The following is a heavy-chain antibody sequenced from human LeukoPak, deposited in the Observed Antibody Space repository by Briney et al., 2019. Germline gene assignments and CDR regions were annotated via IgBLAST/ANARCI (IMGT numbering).Heavy chain of an antibody. CDR1: GGSISSSNW. D-gene: IGHD2-2*01. CDR2: IYHSGST. CDR3: ARYLCYCSSTSCLYYFDY. V-gene: IGHV4-4*02. J-gene: IGHJ4*02. Sequence: SETLSLTCAVSGGSISSSNWWSWVRQPPGKGLEWIGEIYHSGSTNYNPSLKSRVTISVDKSKNQFSLKLSSVTAADTAVYYCARYLCYCSSTSCLYYFDYWGQGTLVTVSS.